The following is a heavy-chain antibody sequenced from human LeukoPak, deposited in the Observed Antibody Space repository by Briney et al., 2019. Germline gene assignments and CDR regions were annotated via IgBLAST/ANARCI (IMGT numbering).Heavy chain of an antibody. CDR3: AKDRVAGRRPLLELGY. CDR2: ISGNGGST. Sequence: GGSLRLPCAASAFTLTSYAMSWVRQAPGKGLEWVSSISGNGGSTYYADSVKGRFTISRDNSKNTLYLQMNSLRAEDTAIYYCAKDRVAGRRPLLELGYWGQGTLVTVSS. CDR1: AFTLTSYA. J-gene: IGHJ4*02. V-gene: IGHV3-23*01. D-gene: IGHD6-19*01.